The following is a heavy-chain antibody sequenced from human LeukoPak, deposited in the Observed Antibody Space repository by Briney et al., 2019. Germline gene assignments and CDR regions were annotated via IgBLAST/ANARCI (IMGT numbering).Heavy chain of an antibody. D-gene: IGHD4-11*01. J-gene: IGHJ4*02. CDR1: GFTVSSHY. CDR2: TDSGGST. V-gene: IGHV3-53*01. Sequence: GGSLRLSCAASGFTVSSHYMSWVRQAPGKGLEWVSVTDSGGSTSYADSVKGRFTISRDTSKNTLYLQMNGLRAEDTAVYYCARLGDDSNKDWGQGTLVTVSS. CDR3: ARLGDDSNKD.